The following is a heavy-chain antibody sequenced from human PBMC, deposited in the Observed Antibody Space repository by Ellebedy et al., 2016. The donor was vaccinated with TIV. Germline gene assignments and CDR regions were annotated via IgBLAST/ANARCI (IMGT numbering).Heavy chain of an antibody. D-gene: IGHD3/OR15-3a*01. CDR3: VKELDYYFDY. Sequence: GGSLRLXXAASGFTFDAYTMHWVRQAPGKALEWVSLVSWDGRTTYYADSVNGRFTISRDNSKSSLYLQMNSLRTEDTALYYCVKELDYYFDYWGQGTLVTVSS. J-gene: IGHJ4*02. CDR2: VSWDGRTT. V-gene: IGHV3-43*01. CDR1: GFTFDAYT.